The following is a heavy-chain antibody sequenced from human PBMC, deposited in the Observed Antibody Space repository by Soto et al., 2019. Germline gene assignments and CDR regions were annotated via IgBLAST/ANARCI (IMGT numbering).Heavy chain of an antibody. Sequence: PSETLSLTCTVSGGSISSGGYYWSWIRQHPGKGLEWIGYIYYSGSTYYNPSLKSRVTISVDTSKNQFSLKLSSVTAADTAVYYCARVKVDSIGVVVDAKYFDYWGQGTLGTVSS. CDR1: GGSISSGGYY. D-gene: IGHD2-15*01. J-gene: IGHJ4*02. CDR2: IYYSGST. V-gene: IGHV4-31*03. CDR3: ARVKVDSIGVVVDAKYFDY.